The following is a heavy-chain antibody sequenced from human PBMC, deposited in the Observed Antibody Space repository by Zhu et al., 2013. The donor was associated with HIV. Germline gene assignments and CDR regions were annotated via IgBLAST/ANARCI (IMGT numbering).Heavy chain of an antibody. CDR3: ARWACSSTSCYAGYYYYYYGMDV. CDR1: GGTFSSYA. D-gene: IGHD2-2*01. V-gene: IGHV1-69*06. Sequence: QVQLVQSGAEVKKPGSSVKVSCKASGGTFSSYAISWVRQAPGQGLEWMGGIIPIFGTANYAQKFQGRVTITADKSTSTAYMELSSLRSEDTAVYYCARWACSSTSCYAGYYYYYYGMDVWGQGTTVTVSS. J-gene: IGHJ6*02. CDR2: IIPIFGTA.